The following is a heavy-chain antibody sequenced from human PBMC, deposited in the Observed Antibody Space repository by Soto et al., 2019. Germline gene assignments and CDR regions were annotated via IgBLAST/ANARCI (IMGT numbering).Heavy chain of an antibody. D-gene: IGHD2-21*01. CDR3: ARGRIGNVVAAFAEYFQH. CDR1: GGSFVGYY. J-gene: IGHJ1*01. V-gene: IGHV4-34*01. Sequence: SETMSLTSAVDGGSFVGYYWSWIRKPPGKGLEWIGEINHSGSTNYNPSLKSRVTISVDTSKNQFSLKLSSVTAADTAVYYCARGRIGNVVAAFAEYFQHWGQGTLVTVSS. CDR2: INHSGST.